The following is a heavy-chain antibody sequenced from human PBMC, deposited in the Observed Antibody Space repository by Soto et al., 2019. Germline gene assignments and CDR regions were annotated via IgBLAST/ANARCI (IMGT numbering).Heavy chain of an antibody. V-gene: IGHV1-69*13. CDR3: ASSSYGSGSYYSVYYYGMDV. D-gene: IGHD3-10*01. CDR1: GGTFSSYA. J-gene: IGHJ6*02. CDR2: IIPIFGTA. Sequence: ASVKVSCKASGGTFSSYAISWVRQAPGQGLEWMGGIIPIFGTANYAQKFQGRVTITADESTSTAYMELSSLRSEDTAVYYCASSSYGSGSYYSVYYYGMDVCGQGTTVTVSS.